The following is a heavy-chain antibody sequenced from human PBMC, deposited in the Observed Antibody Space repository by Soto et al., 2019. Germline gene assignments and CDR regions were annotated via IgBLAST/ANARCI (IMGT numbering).Heavy chain of an antibody. Sequence: SQILSLTCAISGDSVSSNSAAWNWIRQSPSRGLEWLGRTYYRSKWYNDYAVSVKSRITINPDTSKNQFSLQLNSVTPEDTAVYYCAREFPSLYSSGHLFDYWGQGTLVTVSS. D-gene: IGHD6-19*01. J-gene: IGHJ4*02. CDR3: AREFPSLYSSGHLFDY. V-gene: IGHV6-1*01. CDR2: TYYRSKWYN. CDR1: GDSVSSNSAA.